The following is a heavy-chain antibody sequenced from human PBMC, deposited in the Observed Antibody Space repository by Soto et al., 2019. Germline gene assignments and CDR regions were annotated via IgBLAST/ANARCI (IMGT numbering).Heavy chain of an antibody. V-gene: IGHV1-69*08. D-gene: IGHD3-9*01. J-gene: IGHJ4*02. Sequence: QVQLVQSGAEVKKPGSSVKVSCKASGGTFSSYTISWVREAPGQGLEWMGRIIPILGIANYAQKFQGRVTITADKSTSTAYMELSSLRSEDTAVYYCARDGYYDILTGYNYYLDYWGQGTLVTVSS. CDR3: ARDGYYDILTGYNYYLDY. CDR1: GGTFSSYT. CDR2: IIPILGIA.